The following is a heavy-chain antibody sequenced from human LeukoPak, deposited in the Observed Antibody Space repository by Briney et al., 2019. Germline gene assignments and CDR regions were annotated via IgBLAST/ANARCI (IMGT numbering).Heavy chain of an antibody. J-gene: IGHJ6*03. CDR1: GGTFSSYA. CDR2: IIPIFGTA. CDR3: ASRDFAMDPSYYYYMDV. V-gene: IGHV1-69*05. Sequence: ASVKVSCKASGGTFSSYAISWVRQAPGQGLEWMGGIIPIFGTANYAQKFQGRVTITTDESTSTAYMELSSLRSEDTAVYYCASRDFAMDPSYYYYMDVWGKGTTVTVSS. D-gene: IGHD5-18*01.